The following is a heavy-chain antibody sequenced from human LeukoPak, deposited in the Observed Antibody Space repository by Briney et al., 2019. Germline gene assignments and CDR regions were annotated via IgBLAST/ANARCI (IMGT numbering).Heavy chain of an antibody. CDR3: ARDGDLLTTGNLGYFDS. CDR2: ISSTSRYI. D-gene: IGHD2-21*02. Sequence: SGGSLRLSCAACGFSFTSYSMNWVRQATGKGLEWVSSISSTSRYIYYAHSLKGRFTLSRDNTKKSLYLQMDSLRAEGTAVYYCARDGDLLTTGNLGYFDSWGQGTLVAVSS. V-gene: IGHV3-21*01. CDR1: GFSFTSYS. J-gene: IGHJ4*02.